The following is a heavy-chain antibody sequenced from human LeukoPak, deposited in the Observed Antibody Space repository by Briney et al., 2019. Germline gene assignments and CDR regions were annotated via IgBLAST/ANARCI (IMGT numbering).Heavy chain of an antibody. D-gene: IGHD6-19*01. Sequence: ASVKVCCKASGYTFTSYGISWVREAPGQGREWMGWISAYNGNTNYAQKLQGRVTMTTDTSTSTAYMELRSLRSDDTAVYYGARVPAVAAVFDYWGQGTLVTVSS. J-gene: IGHJ4*02. CDR3: ARVPAVAAVFDY. V-gene: IGHV1-18*01. CDR2: ISAYNGNT. CDR1: GYTFTSYG.